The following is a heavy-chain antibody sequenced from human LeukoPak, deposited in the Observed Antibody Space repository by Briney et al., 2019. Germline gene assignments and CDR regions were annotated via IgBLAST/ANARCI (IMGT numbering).Heavy chain of an antibody. CDR3: AKDTGYYYDSSNYWN. CDR2: IYSGGST. D-gene: IGHD3-22*01. CDR1: GFTVSNNY. Sequence: GGSLRLSCAASGFTVSNNYMRWVRQAPGKGLEWVSLIYSGGSTDYADSVKGRFTISRDNAKNSLYLQMNSLRAEDTALYYCAKDTGYYYDSSNYWNWGQGTLVTVSS. J-gene: IGHJ4*02. V-gene: IGHV3-53*05.